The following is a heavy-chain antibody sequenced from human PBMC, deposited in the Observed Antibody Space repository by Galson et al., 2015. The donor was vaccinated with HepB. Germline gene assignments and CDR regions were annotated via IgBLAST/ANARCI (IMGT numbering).Heavy chain of an antibody. D-gene: IGHD3-3*01. V-gene: IGHV3-30-3*01. CDR1: GFTFSNYA. CDR2: ISDNGANK. J-gene: IGHJ4*02. Sequence: LRLSCAASGFTFSNYAMHWVRQAPGKGLEWVAVISDNGANKYYADSMKGRFTVSRDNSKNTLYLQMNSLRAEDTAVYYCAKDGERTLSRSNYDFWSGYAKYYFDYWGQGTLVTVSS. CDR3: AKDGERTLSRSNYDFWSGYAKYYFDY.